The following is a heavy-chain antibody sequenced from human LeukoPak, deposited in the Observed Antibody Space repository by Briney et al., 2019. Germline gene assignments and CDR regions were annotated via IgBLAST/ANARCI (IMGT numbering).Heavy chain of an antibody. D-gene: IGHD1-26*01. Sequence: SKTLSLTCTVSGGSISTYYWSWIRQPPGKGLEWIGYIYYSGSTNYNPSLKSRVTISVDTSKNQFSLKLSSVTAADTAVYYCARTVGALYDAFNIWGQGTMVTVSS. CDR2: IYYSGST. CDR3: ARTVGALYDAFNI. CDR1: GGSISTYY. V-gene: IGHV4-59*08. J-gene: IGHJ3*02.